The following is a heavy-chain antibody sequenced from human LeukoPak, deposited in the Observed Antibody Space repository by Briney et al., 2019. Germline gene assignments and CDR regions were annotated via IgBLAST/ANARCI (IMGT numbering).Heavy chain of an antibody. CDR3: ARDRLEGIAAAGTYFQH. CDR2: IIPIFGTA. J-gene: IGHJ1*01. V-gene: IGHV1-69*01. D-gene: IGHD6-13*01. Sequence: ASVKVSCKASGGTFSSYAISWVRQAPGQGLEWMGGIIPIFGTANYAQKFQGRVTITADESTSTAYMELSSLRSEDTAVYYCARDRLEGIAAAGTYFQHWGQGTLVTVSS. CDR1: GGTFSSYA.